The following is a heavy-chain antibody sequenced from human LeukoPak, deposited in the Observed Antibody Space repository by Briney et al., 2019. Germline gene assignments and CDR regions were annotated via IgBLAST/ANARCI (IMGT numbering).Heavy chain of an antibody. V-gene: IGHV3-23*01. Sequence: GGSLRLSCAASGFNFNKYDMTRARRAPGKGLEWVSTITGRSDKTYYTDSVKGRFVTSRDNSKDTLYLQMNSLRAEDTALYYCAKGGWLDDLGQGALVTVSS. D-gene: IGHD6-19*01. CDR2: ITGRSDKT. CDR1: GFNFNKYD. CDR3: AKGGWLDD. J-gene: IGHJ4*02.